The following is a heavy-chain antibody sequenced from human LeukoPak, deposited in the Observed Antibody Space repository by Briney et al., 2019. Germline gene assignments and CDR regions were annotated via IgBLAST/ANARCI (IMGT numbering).Heavy chain of an antibody. CDR3: AKDFNSWNDGPFSRKMDV. V-gene: IGHV3-23*01. J-gene: IGHJ6*02. Sequence: GGSLRLSCAASGFTFTNYAMNWVRQAPGKGLEWVSVISGSGGSTFYADSVKGRFTISRDNSKNTLSLQMNSLRAEDTAVYYCAKDFNSWNDGPFSRKMDVWGQGTTVTVSS. D-gene: IGHD1-1*01. CDR2: ISGSGGST. CDR1: GFTFTNYA.